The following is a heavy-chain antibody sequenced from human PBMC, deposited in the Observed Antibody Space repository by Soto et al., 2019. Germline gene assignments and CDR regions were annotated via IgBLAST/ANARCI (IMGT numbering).Heavy chain of an antibody. Sequence: PGGSLRLSGAASGFTCSSYGMTWVRQAPVKGLEWVSFSSATGAGTYYADSVKGRFTISRDNSKNTLYLQMTSLRADDTAVYYCAKDRRAGGNYGFYSDFWGQGALVTVSS. CDR3: AKDRRAGGNYGFYSDF. CDR1: GFTCSSYG. D-gene: IGHD1-7*01. V-gene: IGHV3-23*01. CDR2: SSATGAGT. J-gene: IGHJ4*02.